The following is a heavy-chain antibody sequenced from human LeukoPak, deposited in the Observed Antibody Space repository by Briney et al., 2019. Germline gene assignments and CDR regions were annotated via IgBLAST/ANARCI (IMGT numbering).Heavy chain of an antibody. D-gene: IGHD6-13*01. Sequence: GGSLRLSCTVSGFTVSSNSMSWVRQAPGKGLEWVSSISSSSIYRYSADSVKGRFTISRDNAKNSLYLQMNSLRAEDTAVYYCARDTDSWYFDYWGQGTLVTVSS. CDR1: GFTVSSNS. CDR3: ARDTDSWYFDY. J-gene: IGHJ4*02. V-gene: IGHV3-21*01. CDR2: ISSSSIYR.